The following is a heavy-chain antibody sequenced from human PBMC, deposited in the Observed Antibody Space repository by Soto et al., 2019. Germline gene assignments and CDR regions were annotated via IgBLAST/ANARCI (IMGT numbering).Heavy chain of an antibody. CDR1: GFSLSNAGLG. J-gene: IGHJ5*02. D-gene: IGHD6-13*01. CDR3: ASTYSTSWYWFDP. V-gene: IGHV2-26*04. CDR2: IFSNDEK. Sequence: QVTVKESGPVLVKPTETLTLTCTVSGFSLSNAGLGVSWIRQPPGKALEWLAHIFSNDEKSYSTSLKSRLTISKDTSNSQVVRTMTNMDPVDTATYYCASTYSTSWYWFDPWGQGTLVTVSS.